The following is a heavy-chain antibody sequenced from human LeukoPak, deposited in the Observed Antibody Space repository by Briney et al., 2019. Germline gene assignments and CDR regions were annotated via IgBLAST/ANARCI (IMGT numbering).Heavy chain of an antibody. CDR2: INSDGSST. Sequence: GGSLRLSCAASGFTFSSYWMHWVRQATGKGLVWVSRINSDGSSTSYADSVKGRFTISRDNAKNTLYLQMNSLRAEDTAVYYCARESGYYAFDIWGQGTMVTVSS. CDR3: ARESGYYAFDI. CDR1: GFTFSSYW. J-gene: IGHJ3*02. V-gene: IGHV3-74*01. D-gene: IGHD3-3*01.